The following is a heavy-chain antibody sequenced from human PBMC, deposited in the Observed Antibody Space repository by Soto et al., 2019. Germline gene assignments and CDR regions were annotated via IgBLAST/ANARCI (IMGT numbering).Heavy chain of an antibody. J-gene: IGHJ4*02. CDR1: GFTFSSYA. V-gene: IGHV3-30-3*01. CDR2: ISYDGSNK. CDR3: ALTTVTTFRQFDY. D-gene: IGHD4-17*01. Sequence: ESGGGVVQPGRSLRLSCAASGFTFSSYAMHWVRQAPGKGLEWVAVISYDGSNKYYADSVKGRFTISRDNSKNTLYLQMNSLRAEDTAVYYCALTTVTTFRQFDYWGQGTLVTVSS.